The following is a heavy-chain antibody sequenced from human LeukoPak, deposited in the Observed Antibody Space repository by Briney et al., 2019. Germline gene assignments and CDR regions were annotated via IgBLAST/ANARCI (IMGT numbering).Heavy chain of an antibody. CDR3: ARGIAAFDY. Sequence: SETLSLTCAVYGGSFSGYYWSWIRQPPGKGLEWIGEINHSGSTNYNPSLKSRVTISVDTSKNQFSLKLSSVTAADTAVYYCARGIAAFDYWGQGALVTVSS. CDR1: GGSFSGYY. CDR2: INHSGST. D-gene: IGHD6-13*01. V-gene: IGHV4-34*01. J-gene: IGHJ4*02.